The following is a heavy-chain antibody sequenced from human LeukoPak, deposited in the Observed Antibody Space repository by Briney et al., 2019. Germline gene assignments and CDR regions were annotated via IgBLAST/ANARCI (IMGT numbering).Heavy chain of an antibody. CDR1: GFTFSSYG. CDR2: IRYDGSNK. Sequence: PGGSLRLSCAASGFTFSSYGMHWVRQAPGKGLEWVAFIRYDGSNKYYADSVKGRFTISRDNSKNTLYLQMNSLRAEDTAVYYCAKDGPRYNQWLVPNWFDPWGQGTLVTVSS. J-gene: IGHJ5*02. D-gene: IGHD6-19*01. CDR3: AKDGPRYNQWLVPNWFDP. V-gene: IGHV3-30*02.